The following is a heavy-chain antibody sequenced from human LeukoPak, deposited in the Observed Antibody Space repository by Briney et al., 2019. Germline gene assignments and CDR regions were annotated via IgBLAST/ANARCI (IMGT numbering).Heavy chain of an antibody. CDR3: ARDSSLSGFLY. J-gene: IGHJ4*02. V-gene: IGHV3-53*01. CDR1: GFTVSNSY. D-gene: IGHD3-22*01. Sequence: GGSLRLSCAASGFTVSNSYMSWVRQAPGKGLEWVSLIYSGGRTYYTDSVKGRFTISRDNSKNTLYLQMNSLRAEDTTVYYCARDSSLSGFLYWGQGTLVTVSS. CDR2: IYSGGRT.